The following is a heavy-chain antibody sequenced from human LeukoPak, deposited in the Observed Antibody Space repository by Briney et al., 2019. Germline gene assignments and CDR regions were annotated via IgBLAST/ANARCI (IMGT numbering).Heavy chain of an antibody. J-gene: IGHJ4*02. V-gene: IGHV3-15*01. CDR3: TTDPYYYDSSAYTSDY. CDR2: IKSKTDGGTT. D-gene: IGHD3-22*01. Sequence: PGGSLRLSCAASGSTFSNAWMSWVRQAPGKGLEWVGRIKSKTDGGTTDYAAPVKGRLTISRDDSKNTLYLQMNSLKTEDTAVYYCTTDPYYYDSSAYTSDYWGQGTLVTVSS. CDR1: GSTFSNAW.